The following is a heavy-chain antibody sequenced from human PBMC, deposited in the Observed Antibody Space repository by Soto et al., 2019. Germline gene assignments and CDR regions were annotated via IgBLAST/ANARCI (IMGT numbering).Heavy chain of an antibody. D-gene: IGHD3-3*02. Sequence: ASVKVSCKASGGTFSSYAISWVRQAPGQGLEWMGGIIPIFGTANYAQKFQGRVTITADESTSTAYMELSSLRSEDTAVYYCAGPLAGYFDYWGQGTLVTVSS. CDR2: IIPIFGTA. CDR3: AGPLAGYFDY. V-gene: IGHV1-69*13. J-gene: IGHJ4*02. CDR1: GGTFSSYA.